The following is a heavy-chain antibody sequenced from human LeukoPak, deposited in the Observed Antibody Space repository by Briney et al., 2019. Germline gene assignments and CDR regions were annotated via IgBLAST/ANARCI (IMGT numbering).Heavy chain of an antibody. CDR1: GFTFSSYA. CDR2: ISYDGSNK. D-gene: IGHD3-10*01. Sequence: PGRSLRLSCAASGFTFSSYAMHWVRQAPGKGLEWVAVISYDGSNKYYADSVKGRFTTSRDNSKNTLYLQMNSLRAEDTAVYYCARGHYYGSGSYRGIDYWGQGTLVTVSS. CDR3: ARGHYYGSGSYRGIDY. V-gene: IGHV3-30-3*01. J-gene: IGHJ4*02.